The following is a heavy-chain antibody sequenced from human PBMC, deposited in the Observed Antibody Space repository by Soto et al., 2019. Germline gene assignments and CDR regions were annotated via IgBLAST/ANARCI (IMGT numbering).Heavy chain of an antibody. CDR3: ARDGDP. Sequence: VQLVESGGGLVKPGGSLRLSCATSGFTFSSYVMHWVRQAAGTGLEWVAAISLDGSDKYYADSVRGRFTISRDNSENTVHLQMNSLRLEDTAVYYCARDGDPWGQGTLVTVSS. V-gene: IGHV3-30-3*01. CDR2: ISLDGSDK. J-gene: IGHJ5*02. CDR1: GFTFSSYV.